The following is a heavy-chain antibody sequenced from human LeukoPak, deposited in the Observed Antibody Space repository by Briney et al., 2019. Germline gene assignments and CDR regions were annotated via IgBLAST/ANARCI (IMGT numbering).Heavy chain of an antibody. J-gene: IGHJ4*02. CDR2: IRGGGGST. Sequence: TWGSLRLSCAASGFTFSSYAMNWVRQAPGQGLEWVSVIRGGGGSTYYADPVKGRFTISRDNSKNTMYLQMNSLRAEDTAVYYCAKDWGSGWYLDYWGQGTLVTVSS. V-gene: IGHV3-23*01. CDR3: AKDWGSGWYLDY. D-gene: IGHD6-19*01. CDR1: GFTFSSYA.